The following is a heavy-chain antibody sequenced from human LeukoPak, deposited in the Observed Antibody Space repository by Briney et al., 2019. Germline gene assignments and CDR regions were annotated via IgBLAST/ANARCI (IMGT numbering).Heavy chain of an antibody. Sequence: GGSLRLSCAASGFTFSSYGMHWVRQAPGKGLEWVAVIWYDGSNKYYADSVKGRFTISRDNSKNTLYLQMNSLRAEDTAVYYCAREVVAAAVDYFDYWGQGTLVTVSS. CDR1: GFTFSSYG. CDR2: IWYDGSNK. V-gene: IGHV3-33*01. J-gene: IGHJ4*02. D-gene: IGHD6-13*01. CDR3: AREVVAAAVDYFDY.